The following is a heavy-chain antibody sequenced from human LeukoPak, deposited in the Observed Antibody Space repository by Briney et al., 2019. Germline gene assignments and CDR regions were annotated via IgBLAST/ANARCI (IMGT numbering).Heavy chain of an antibody. CDR2: IDQDGSDK. J-gene: IGHJ6*02. CDR1: GFTFSSYW. CDR3: ARGGGLDV. Sequence: GGSLRLSCAASGFTFSSYWMSWVRQAPGKGLEWVASIDQDGSDKFSVGSVRGRFTISRDNARNSMYLQMSSLRAEDTAVYFCARGGGLDVWGQGATVTVSS. V-gene: IGHV3-7*04.